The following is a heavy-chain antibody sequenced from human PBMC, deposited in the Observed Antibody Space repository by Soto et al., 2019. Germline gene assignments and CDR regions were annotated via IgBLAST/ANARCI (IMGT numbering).Heavy chain of an antibody. J-gene: IGHJ6*02. CDR2: ITGGGDYT. CDR3: ARGGIYYGIEV. CDR1: GFTFSNYA. Sequence: GGSLRLSCAASGFTFSNYAMSWVRQAPGKGLEWVSGITGGGDYTYYADSVKGRLTTSRDNSKNTVFLQINSLSPDDTAVYYCARGGIYYGIEVWGQGTTDTVSS. V-gene: IGHV3-23*01. D-gene: IGHD2-15*01.